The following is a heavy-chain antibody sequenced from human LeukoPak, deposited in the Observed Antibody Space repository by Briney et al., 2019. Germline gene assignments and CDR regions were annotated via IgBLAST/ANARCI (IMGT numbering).Heavy chain of an antibody. Sequence: GGSLRLSCAASGFTFTTYWMSWVRQAPGKGLEWVANMKPDGSEIFYVDSVKGRFTISRDNAKNSLYLQMNSLRAEDTAVYYCTRDPRRLDYWGRGTLVTVSS. CDR3: TRDPRRLDY. J-gene: IGHJ4*02. CDR2: MKPDGSEI. CDR1: GFTFTTYW. V-gene: IGHV3-7*03.